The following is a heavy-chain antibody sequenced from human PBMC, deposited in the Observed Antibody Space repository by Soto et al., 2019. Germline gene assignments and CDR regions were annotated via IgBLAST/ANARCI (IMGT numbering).Heavy chain of an antibody. CDR2: IYYSGST. CDR3: ARSIVVVVAAQLFDY. Sequence: SETLCLTCTVAGGSISSSSYYWGWIRQPPGKGLEWIGSIYYSGSTYYNPSLKSRVTISVDTSKNQFSLKLSSVTAADTAVYYCARSIVVVVAAQLFDYWGQGTLVTVSS. J-gene: IGHJ4*02. CDR1: GGSISSSSYY. V-gene: IGHV4-39*01. D-gene: IGHD2-15*01.